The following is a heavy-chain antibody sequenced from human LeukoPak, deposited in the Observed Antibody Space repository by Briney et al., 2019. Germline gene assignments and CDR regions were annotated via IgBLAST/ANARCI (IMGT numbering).Heavy chain of an antibody. J-gene: IGHJ5*02. CDR2: IYYSGST. CDR1: GGSISSYY. Sequence: SETLSLTCTVSGGSISSYYWSWIRQPPGKGLEWIGYIYYSGSTNYNPSLKSRVTISVDTSKNQFSLKLSSVTAADTAVYYCARGVRSGYYYSDWFDPWGQGTLVTVSS. D-gene: IGHD3-22*01. CDR3: ARGVRSGYYYSDWFDP. V-gene: IGHV4-59*01.